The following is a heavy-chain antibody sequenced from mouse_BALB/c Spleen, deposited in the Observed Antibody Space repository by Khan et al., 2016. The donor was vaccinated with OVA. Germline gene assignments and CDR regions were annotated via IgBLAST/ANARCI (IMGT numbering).Heavy chain of an antibody. J-gene: IGHJ1*01. D-gene: IGHD1-1*01. CDR3: TRPPITTVVATSYWFFDV. Sequence: EVELVESGGGLVKPGGSLKLSCAASGFTFGSYAMSWVRQTPEKRLEWVATISSGGNYTYYPDSVKGRFTISRDNAKNTLYLQMSSLRSEDTAMYYCTRPPITTVVATSYWFFDVWGAGTTVTVSS. CDR1: GFTFGSYA. V-gene: IGHV5-9-3*01. CDR2: ISSGGNYT.